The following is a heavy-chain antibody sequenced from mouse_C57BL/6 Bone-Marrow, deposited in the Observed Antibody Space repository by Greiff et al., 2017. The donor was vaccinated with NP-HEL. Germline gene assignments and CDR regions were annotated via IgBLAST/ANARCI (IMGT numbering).Heavy chain of an antibody. CDR1: GYTFTDYN. CDR2: INPNNGGT. J-gene: IGHJ1*03. CDR3: ARGGVYSNYWYFDV. Sequence: EVKLMESGPELVKPGASVKIPCKASGYTFTDYNMDWVKQSHGKSLEWIGDINPNNGGTIYNQKFKGKATLTVDKSSSTAYMELRSLTSEDTAVYYCARGGVYSNYWYFDVWGTGTTVTVSS. V-gene: IGHV1-18*01. D-gene: IGHD2-5*01.